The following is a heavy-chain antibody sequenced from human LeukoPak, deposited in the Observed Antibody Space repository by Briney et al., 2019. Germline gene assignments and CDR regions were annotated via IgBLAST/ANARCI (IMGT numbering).Heavy chain of an antibody. Sequence: ASVKVSCTASGYTFTSYGISWVRQAPGQGLEWMGWISAYNGNTNYAQKLQGRVTMTTDTSTSTAYMELRSLRSDDTAVYYCARVNLGAMIVVVKEYYFDYWGQGTLVTVSS. V-gene: IGHV1-18*01. D-gene: IGHD3-22*01. CDR1: GYTFTSYG. CDR2: ISAYNGNT. J-gene: IGHJ4*02. CDR3: ARVNLGAMIVVVKEYYFDY.